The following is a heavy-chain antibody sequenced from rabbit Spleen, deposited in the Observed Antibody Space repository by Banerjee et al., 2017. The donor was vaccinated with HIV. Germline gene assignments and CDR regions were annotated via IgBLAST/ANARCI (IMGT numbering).Heavy chain of an antibody. Sequence: EQLEESGGGLVKPGGTLTLTCKASGFSLFSYWMCWVRQAPGKGLDLIGCIYAGDGSTDYANWVNGRFTISKTSSTVDLKMTSLTAADTATYFCARDLDGVIGWNFGWWGQGTLVTVS. D-gene: IGHD4-1*01. J-gene: IGHJ3*01. CDR1: GFSLFSYW. CDR2: IYAGDGST. CDR3: ARDLDGVIGWNFGW. V-gene: IGHV1S42*01.